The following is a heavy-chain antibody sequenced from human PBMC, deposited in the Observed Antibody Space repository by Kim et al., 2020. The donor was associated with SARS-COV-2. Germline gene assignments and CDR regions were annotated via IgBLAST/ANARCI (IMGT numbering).Heavy chain of an antibody. CDR3: ARGGYCTSTSCYFYYYALDV. Sequence: GGSLRLSCAASGFGFGTHSMNWVRQAPGKGLEWVSSIGGSTSYIYYADSVKGRFTISRDNAKNSLYLQMNSLSAEDTAVYYCARGGYCTSTSCYFYYYALDVWGQGTTVTVSS. D-gene: IGHD2-2*01. CDR2: IGGSTSYI. J-gene: IGHJ6*02. CDR1: GFGFGTHS. V-gene: IGHV3-21*01.